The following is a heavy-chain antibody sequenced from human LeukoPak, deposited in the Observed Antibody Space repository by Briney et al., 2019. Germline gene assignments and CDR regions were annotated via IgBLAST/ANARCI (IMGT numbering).Heavy chain of an antibody. V-gene: IGHV3-23*01. CDR1: GFTFSTNA. Sequence: PGGSLRLSCLTSGFTFSTNAMSWVRQAPGKGLEWISGISGSGASTYYADSVTGRFTISRDNSRNTLYLQMNSLRGDDTAVYYCAKDNGDYEAPVDYWGQGTLVTVSS. CDR3: AKDNGDYEAPVDY. J-gene: IGHJ4*02. CDR2: ISGSGAST. D-gene: IGHD4-17*01.